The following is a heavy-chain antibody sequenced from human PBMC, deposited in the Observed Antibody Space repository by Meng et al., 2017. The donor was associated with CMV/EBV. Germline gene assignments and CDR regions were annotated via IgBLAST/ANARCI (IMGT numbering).Heavy chain of an antibody. D-gene: IGHD1-7*01. J-gene: IGHJ6*02. CDR2: ISAYNGNT. Sequence: ASVKVSCKASGYTFTSYGISWVRQAPGQGLEWMGWISAYNGNTNYAQKLQGRVTMTTDTSTSTAYMELRSLRSEDTAVYYCASKLGVNYYYGMDVWGQGTTVTVSS. V-gene: IGHV1-18*01. CDR3: ASKLGVNYYYGMDV. CDR1: GYTFTSYG.